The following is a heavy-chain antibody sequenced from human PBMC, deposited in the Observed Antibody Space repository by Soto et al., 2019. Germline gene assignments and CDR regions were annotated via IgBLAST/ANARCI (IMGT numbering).Heavy chain of an antibody. Sequence: AGGSLRLSCAASGFTFSRDGMSWVRQAPGKGLEWVSLITDNGGSTYYADSVKGRFTTSRDNTKNTLFLQMNSLRAEDTAVYYCAKERATTTAFDYWGQGALVTVSS. D-gene: IGHD4-17*01. V-gene: IGHV3-23*01. CDR1: GFTFSRDG. CDR2: ITDNGGST. J-gene: IGHJ4*02. CDR3: AKERATTTAFDY.